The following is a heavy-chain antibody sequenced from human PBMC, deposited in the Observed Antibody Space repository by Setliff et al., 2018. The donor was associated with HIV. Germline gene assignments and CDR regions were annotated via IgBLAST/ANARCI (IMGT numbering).Heavy chain of an antibody. Sequence: PSETLSLTCTVSGGSISSGGYYWSWIRQHPGKGLEWIGYIYYSGGTYYSPSLKSRVTISVDTSKNQFSLKLSSVTAADTAVYYCASSPRKTGTTSAWGQGTLVTVSS. CDR1: GGSISSGGYY. V-gene: IGHV4-31*03. CDR3: ASSPRKTGTTSA. D-gene: IGHD1-7*01. J-gene: IGHJ5*02. CDR2: IYYSGGT.